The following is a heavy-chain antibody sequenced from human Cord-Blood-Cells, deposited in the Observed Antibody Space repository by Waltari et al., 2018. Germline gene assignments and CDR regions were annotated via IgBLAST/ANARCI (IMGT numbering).Heavy chain of an antibody. Sequence: EVQLVESGGGLVKPGGSLRLSCAASGFTFSSYRMHWVRQAPGKGLEWVSSISSSSSYIYYADSVKGRFTISRDNAKNSLYLQMNSLRAEDTAVYYCARGGGYCSSTSCYYFDYWGQGTLVTVSS. CDR3: ARGGGYCSSTSCYYFDY. D-gene: IGHD2-2*01. CDR1: GFTFSSYR. CDR2: ISSSSSYI. V-gene: IGHV3-21*01. J-gene: IGHJ4*02.